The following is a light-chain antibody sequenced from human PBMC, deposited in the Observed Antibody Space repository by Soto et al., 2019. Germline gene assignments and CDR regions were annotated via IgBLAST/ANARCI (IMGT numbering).Light chain of an antibody. Sequence: DIVMTQSPDSLAVSLGERATINCKSSQRVLYSSNNKNYLAWYQQKPGQPPKLLIYWASTRESGVPDRFSGSGSGTDFTLTISSLQAEDVAVYYCQQHYSPITFGQGTRLEI. CDR3: QQHYSPIT. J-gene: IGKJ5*01. V-gene: IGKV4-1*01. CDR2: WAS. CDR1: QRVLYSSNNKNY.